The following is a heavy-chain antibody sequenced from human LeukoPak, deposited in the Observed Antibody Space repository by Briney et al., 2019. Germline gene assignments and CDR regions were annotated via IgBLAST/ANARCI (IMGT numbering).Heavy chain of an antibody. V-gene: IGHV6-1*01. J-gene: IGHJ4*02. CDR3: ARDKGGSGYDHLDS. CDR2: TYYRSKWYN. D-gene: IGHD5-12*01. CDR1: GDSVSTNSAA. Sequence: SQTLSLTCAISGDSVSTNSAAWNWNRQSPSRGLEWLGRTYYRSKWYNDYAVSVKSRITINPDTSKDQFSLQLNSVTPEDTAVYYCARDKGGSGYDHLDSWGQGTLVTVSS.